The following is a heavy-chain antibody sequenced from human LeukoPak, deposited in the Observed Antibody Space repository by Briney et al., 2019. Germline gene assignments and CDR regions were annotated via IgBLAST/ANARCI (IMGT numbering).Heavy chain of an antibody. CDR3: ARVAAKTVDY. CDR1: GGSIGRSSYY. V-gene: IGHV4-39*07. D-gene: IGHD2-15*01. CDR2: IYYSGST. J-gene: IGHJ4*02. Sequence: SETLSLTCTVPGGSIGRSSYYWGWIRQPPGKGLEWIGNIYYSGSTNYGPSLKSRVTISIDMSKNQFSLKLSSVTAADTAVYYCARVAAKTVDYWGQGTLVTVSP.